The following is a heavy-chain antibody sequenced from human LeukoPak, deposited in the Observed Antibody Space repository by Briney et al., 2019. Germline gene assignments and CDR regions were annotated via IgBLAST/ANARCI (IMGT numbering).Heavy chain of an antibody. CDR3: TRDHKGYGDYWIYYYYYGMDV. CDR1: GFTFGDYA. CDR2: IRSKAYGGTT. V-gene: IGHV3-49*04. D-gene: IGHD4-17*01. J-gene: IGHJ6*02. Sequence: GGSLRLSCTASGFTFGDYAMSWVRQAPGKGLEWVGFIRSKAYGGTTEYAASVKGRFTISRDDSKSIAYLQMNSIKTEDTAVYYCTRDHKGYGDYWIYYYYYGMDVWGQGTTVTVSS.